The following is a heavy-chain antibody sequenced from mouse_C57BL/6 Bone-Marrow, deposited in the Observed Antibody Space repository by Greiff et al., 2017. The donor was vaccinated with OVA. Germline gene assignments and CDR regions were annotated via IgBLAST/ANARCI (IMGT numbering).Heavy chain of an antibody. CDR2: INPSSGYT. CDR3: ARGEKIKAWFAY. D-gene: IGHD1-3*01. CDR1: GYTFTSYW. V-gene: IGHV1-7*01. Sequence: VQGVESGAELAKPGASVKLSCKASGYTFTSYWMHWVKQRPGQGLEWIGYINPSSGYTKYNQKFKDKATLTADKSSSTAYMQLSSLTYEDSAVYYCARGEKIKAWFAYWGQGTLVTVSA. J-gene: IGHJ3*01.